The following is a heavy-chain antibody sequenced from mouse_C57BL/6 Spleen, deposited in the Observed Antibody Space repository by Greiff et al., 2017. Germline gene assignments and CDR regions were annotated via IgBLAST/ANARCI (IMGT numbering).Heavy chain of an antibody. D-gene: IGHD2-2*01. CDR3: AREPLVTTVFDY. CDR2: ISSGGSYT. V-gene: IGHV5-6*01. J-gene: IGHJ2*01. Sequence: EVMLVESGGDLVKPGGSLKLSCAASGFTFSSYGMSWVRQTPDKRLEWVATISSGGSYTYYPDSVKGRFTISRDNAKNTLYLQMISLKSEDTAMYYCAREPLVTTVFDYWGQGTTLTVSS. CDR1: GFTFSSYG.